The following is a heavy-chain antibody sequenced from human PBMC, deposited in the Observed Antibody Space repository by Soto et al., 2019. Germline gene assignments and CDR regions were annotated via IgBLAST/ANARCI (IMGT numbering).Heavy chain of an antibody. V-gene: IGHV3-23*01. J-gene: IGHJ3*02. CDR2: ISGSGGST. CDR3: AKDRYYYDSSGYPSALDAFDI. CDR1: GLTFSSYS. Sequence: PGGSMRLSCAASGLTFSSYSMSWVRQAPGKGLEWVSAISGSGGSTYYADSVKGRFTISRDNSKNTLYLQMNSLRAEDTAVYYCAKDRYYYDSSGYPSALDAFDIWGQGTMVTVSS. D-gene: IGHD3-22*01.